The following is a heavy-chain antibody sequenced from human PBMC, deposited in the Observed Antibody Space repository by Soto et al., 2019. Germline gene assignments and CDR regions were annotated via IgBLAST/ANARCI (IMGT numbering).Heavy chain of an antibody. J-gene: IGHJ6*03. D-gene: IGHD1-1*01. CDR1: GGTFSSYA. V-gene: IGHV1-69*13. CDR3: GITTGHPKGYYYYYMDV. CDR2: IIPIFGTA. Sequence: SVKVSCKASGGTFSSYAISWVRQAPGQGLEWMGGIIPIFGTANYAQKFQGRVTITADESTSTAYMELSSLRSEDTAVYYCGITTGHPKGYYYYYMDVWGKGTTVTVSS.